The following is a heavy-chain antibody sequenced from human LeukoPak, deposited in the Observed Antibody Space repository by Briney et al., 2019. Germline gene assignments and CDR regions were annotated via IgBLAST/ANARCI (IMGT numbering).Heavy chain of an antibody. V-gene: IGHV3-23*01. CDR2: ISNTGERT. Sequence: GGSLRLSCAASGFTFSNYAMTWVRQAPGKGLEWVSSISNTGERTYYADSVKGRFTILRDNSKNTVFLEMNPLRADDTALYHCVKSREASIWYSLGDYWGQGSLVTVS. CDR1: GFTFSNYA. J-gene: IGHJ4*02. D-gene: IGHD2-21*02. CDR3: VKSREASIWYSLGDY.